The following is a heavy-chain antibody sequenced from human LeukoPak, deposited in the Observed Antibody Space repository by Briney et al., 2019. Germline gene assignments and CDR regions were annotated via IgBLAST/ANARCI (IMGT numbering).Heavy chain of an antibody. CDR3: ARHVWLHPSRWYFDL. CDR1: GFTFTNAW. CDR2: IKQDGSEK. D-gene: IGHD5-24*01. V-gene: IGHV3-7*01. Sequence: AGGSLRLSCAASGFTFTNAWMSWVRQAPGKGLEWVANIKQDGSEKYYVDSVKGRFTISRDNAKNSLYLQMNSLRAEDTAVYYCARHVWLHPSRWYFDLWGRGTLVTVSS. J-gene: IGHJ2*01.